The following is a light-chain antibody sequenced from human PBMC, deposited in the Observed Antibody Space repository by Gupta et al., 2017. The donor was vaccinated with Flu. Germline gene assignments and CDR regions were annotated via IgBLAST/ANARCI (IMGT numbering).Light chain of an antibody. V-gene: IGLV1-51*02. Sequence: QSVLTQPPSVSAAPGQKVTISCSGSRSNVGNNYVSWYQQLQGTAHNLIMYEDENRPSGITDRVACSKSGTYDTRDLTGLKTGDEAEDDGGEWVNRMTAVLFGTGPRVT. CDR2: EDE. CDR1: RSNVGNNY. CDR3: GEWVNRMTAVL. J-gene: IGLJ1*01.